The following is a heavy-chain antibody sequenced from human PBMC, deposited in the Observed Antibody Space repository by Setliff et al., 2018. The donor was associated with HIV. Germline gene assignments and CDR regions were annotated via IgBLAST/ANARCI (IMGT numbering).Heavy chain of an antibody. CDR1: GYTFTDYY. CDR3: ARDYLHVFDI. V-gene: IGHV1-2*02. CDR2: INSASGGT. J-gene: IGHJ3*02. Sequence: VASVKVSCKASGYTFTDYYIHWVRQAPGQGLEWMGWINSASGGTNYAKNLQGRVTVTRDTSINTAYLELNSLKSDDTAVYYCARDYLHVFDIWGQGTMVTVSS.